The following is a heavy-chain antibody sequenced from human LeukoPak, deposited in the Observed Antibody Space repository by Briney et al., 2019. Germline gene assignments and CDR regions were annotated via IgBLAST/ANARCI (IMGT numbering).Heavy chain of an antibody. V-gene: IGHV4-59*01. CDR3: ARVKSSGYYSAYYFDY. D-gene: IGHD3-22*01. CDR2: IYYSGST. Sequence: SETLSLTCTVSGGSISRYYWSWIRQPPGKGLEWIGYIYYSGSTNYNPSLKSRVTISVDTSKNQFSLKLSSVTAADTAVYYCARVKSSGYYSAYYFDYWGQGTLATVSS. J-gene: IGHJ4*02. CDR1: GGSISRYY.